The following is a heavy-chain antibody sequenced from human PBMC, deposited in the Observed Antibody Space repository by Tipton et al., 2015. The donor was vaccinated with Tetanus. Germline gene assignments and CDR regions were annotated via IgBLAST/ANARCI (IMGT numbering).Heavy chain of an antibody. CDR3: AKAAPPNYDFWSGYAYGMDV. V-gene: IGHV3-23*01. CDR1: GFTFSSYA. Sequence: GSLRLSCAASGFTFSSYAMSWVRQAPGKGLEWVSAISGSGGSTYYADSVEGRFTISRDNSKNTLYLQMNSLRAEDTAVYYCAKAAPPNYDFWSGYAYGMDVWGQGTTVTVSS. CDR2: ISGSGGST. D-gene: IGHD3-3*01. J-gene: IGHJ6*02.